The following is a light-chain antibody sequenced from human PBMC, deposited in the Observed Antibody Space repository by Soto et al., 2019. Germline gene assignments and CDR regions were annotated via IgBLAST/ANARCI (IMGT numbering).Light chain of an antibody. CDR2: GAS. CDR1: QSVSSN. CDR3: QQYNNWPPWT. V-gene: IGKV3-15*01. Sequence: EIVMTQSPATLSVSPGERATLSCRASQSVSSNLAWYQQKPGQAPRILIYGASTRATGVPARFSGSGSVTEFTLTISSLPSEDFAVYSCQQYNNWPPWTFGQGTKVEIK. J-gene: IGKJ1*01.